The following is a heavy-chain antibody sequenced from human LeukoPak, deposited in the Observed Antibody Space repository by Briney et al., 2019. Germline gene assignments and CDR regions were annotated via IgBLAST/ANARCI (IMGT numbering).Heavy chain of an antibody. V-gene: IGHV1-69*05. Sequence: ASVKVSCKASGDTFISNGISWVRQAPGQGLEWMGGIIPIFGTANYAQKFQGRVTITTDESTSTAYMELSSLRSEDTAVYYCARDLVDSSGSHLNWFDPWGQGTLVTVSS. CDR3: ARDLVDSSGSHLNWFDP. CDR2: IIPIFGTA. D-gene: IGHD3-22*01. CDR1: GDTFISNG. J-gene: IGHJ5*02.